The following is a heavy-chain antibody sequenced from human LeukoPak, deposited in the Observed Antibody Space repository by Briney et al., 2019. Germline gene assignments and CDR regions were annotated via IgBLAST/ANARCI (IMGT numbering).Heavy chain of an antibody. J-gene: IGHJ3*02. CDR3: AKDFGSSEGAFDI. Sequence: GGSLRLSCAASGFTFSSYGMHWVRQAPGKGLEWVAFIRYDGSNKYYADSVKGRFTISRDNSKNTLYLQMNSLRAEDTAVYYCAKDFGSSEGAFDIWGQGTMVTVSS. D-gene: IGHD6-25*01. CDR1: GFTFSSYG. CDR2: IRYDGSNK. V-gene: IGHV3-30*02.